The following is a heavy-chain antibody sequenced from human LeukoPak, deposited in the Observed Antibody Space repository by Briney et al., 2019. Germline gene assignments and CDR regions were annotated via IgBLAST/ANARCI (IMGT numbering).Heavy chain of an antibody. J-gene: IGHJ4*02. CDR1: GFTFSSYA. CDR2: ISYDGSNK. D-gene: IGHD6-6*01. V-gene: IGHV3-30-3*01. CDR3: ARAEYSSSSGGVDY. Sequence: GGSLRLSCAASGFTFSSYAMHWVRQAPGKGLEWVAVISYDGSNKYYADSVKGRFTISRDSAKNSLYLQMNSLRLEDTALYYCARAEYSSSSGGVDYWGQGTLVTVSS.